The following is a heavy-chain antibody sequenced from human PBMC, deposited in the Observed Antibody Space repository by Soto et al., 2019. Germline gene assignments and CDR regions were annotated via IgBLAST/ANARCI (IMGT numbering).Heavy chain of an antibody. D-gene: IGHD2-8*02. V-gene: IGHV3-30*18. CDR1: GFTFSRYG. CDR2: ISYNGSNK. J-gene: IGHJ6*02. CDR3: AKSTGGTANGMDV. Sequence: HPGGSLRLSCAASGFTFSRYGIHWVRQAPGKGLEWVAIISYNGSNKEYVDSVKGRFTISSDNAKNTLYLQMSSLRTEDTALYYCAKSTGGTANGMDVWGQGTTVTVSS.